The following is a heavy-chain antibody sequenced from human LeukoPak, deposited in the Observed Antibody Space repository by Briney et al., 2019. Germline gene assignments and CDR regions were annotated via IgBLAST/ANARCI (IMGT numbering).Heavy chain of an antibody. Sequence: PSETLSLTCTVSGGSISSGSYYWSWIRQPAGKGLEWIGRIYTSGSTNYNPSLKSRVTISVDTSKNQFSLKLSSVTAADTAVYYCARYYNWNDVRWFDPWGQGTLVTVSS. J-gene: IGHJ5*02. CDR1: GGSISSGSYY. CDR3: ARYYNWNDVRWFDP. V-gene: IGHV4-61*02. CDR2: IYTSGST. D-gene: IGHD1-20*01.